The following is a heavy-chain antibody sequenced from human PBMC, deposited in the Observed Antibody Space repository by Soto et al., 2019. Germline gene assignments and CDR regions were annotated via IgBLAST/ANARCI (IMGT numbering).Heavy chain of an antibody. CDR1: GGTFSSYA. Sequence: QVQLVQSGAEVKKPGSSVKVSCKASGGTFSSYAISWVRQAPGQGIEWMGGIIPIFGTANYAQKFQGRVTITADKSTSTAYRELSSLRAEDTAVYYCARVLSPMVRGVIHGIDVWGQGTTVTVSS. CDR2: IIPIFGTA. D-gene: IGHD3-10*01. V-gene: IGHV1-69*06. CDR3: ARVLSPMVRGVIHGIDV. J-gene: IGHJ6*02.